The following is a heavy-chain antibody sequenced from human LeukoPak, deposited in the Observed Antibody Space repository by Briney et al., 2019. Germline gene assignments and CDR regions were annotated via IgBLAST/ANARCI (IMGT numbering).Heavy chain of an antibody. J-gene: IGHJ1*01. D-gene: IGHD1-26*01. CDR1: GFTFSSYG. CDR3: AKGLHFIVGATSPLPH. V-gene: IGHV3-30*02. Sequence: GGSLRLSSAASGFTFSSYGMHWVRQAPGKGLEWVAFIRYDGSNKYYADSVKGRFTISRDNSKNTLYLQMNSLRAEDTAVYYCAKGLHFIVGATSPLPHWGQGTLVTVSS. CDR2: IRYDGSNK.